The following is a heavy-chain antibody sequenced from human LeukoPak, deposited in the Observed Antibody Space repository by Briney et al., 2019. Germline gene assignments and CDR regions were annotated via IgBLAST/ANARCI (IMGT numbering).Heavy chain of an antibody. CDR3: ARDLWNFYDDSGYNRDFDS. CDR1: GYTFTSND. J-gene: IGHJ5*01. V-gene: IGHV1-18*01. Sequence: ASVKVSCKASGYTFTSNDISWVRQAPGQGLEWMGWISTYNGNTYYTQNLQGRVTVTTDTSTSTVYMELRNLRSDDAAVYYCARDLWNFYDDSGYNRDFDSWGQGTLVTVSS. CDR2: ISTYNGNT. D-gene: IGHD3-22*01.